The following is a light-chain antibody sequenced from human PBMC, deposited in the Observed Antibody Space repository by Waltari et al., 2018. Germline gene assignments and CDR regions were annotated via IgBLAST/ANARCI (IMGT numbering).Light chain of an antibody. CDR1: QNVYTN. Sequence: VMTQSPPTLSVSPGERATLSCRASQNVYTNVAWYQQKPGQAPRLLIYGASTRATDIPARFSGSGSWTEFTLTISSLESEDFAIFYCQQYMNWPRTFGQGTKVEIK. J-gene: IGKJ1*01. V-gene: IGKV3-15*01. CDR3: QQYMNWPRT. CDR2: GAS.